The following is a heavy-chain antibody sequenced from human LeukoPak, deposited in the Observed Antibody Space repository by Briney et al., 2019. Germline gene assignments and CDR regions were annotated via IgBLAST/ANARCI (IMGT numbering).Heavy chain of an antibody. Sequence: SETLSLTCIVYGGSISTYYWSWIRQPAGKGLEWIGRMYSTGSTNYNPSLKSRVTMSVDTSKNQFSLNLSSVTAADTAIYYCARDRTYGGNSGFDYWGQGTLVTVSS. CDR2: MYSTGST. J-gene: IGHJ4*02. CDR3: ARDRTYGGNSGFDY. V-gene: IGHV4-4*07. D-gene: IGHD4-23*01. CDR1: GGSISTYY.